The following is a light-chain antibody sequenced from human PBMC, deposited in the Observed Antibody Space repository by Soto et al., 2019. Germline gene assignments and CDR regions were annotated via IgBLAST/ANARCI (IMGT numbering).Light chain of an antibody. CDR2: AAS. V-gene: IGKV1-9*01. CDR1: QGISSY. J-gene: IGKJ5*01. Sequence: IHLTQSPSSLSASVGDRVTITCRASQGISSYLAWYQQKPGKAPKLLIYAASTLQSGVPSRFSGSGSGTDFTLTISSLQSEDFEIYYCQQYNNWPITFGQGTRLEIK. CDR3: QQYNNWPIT.